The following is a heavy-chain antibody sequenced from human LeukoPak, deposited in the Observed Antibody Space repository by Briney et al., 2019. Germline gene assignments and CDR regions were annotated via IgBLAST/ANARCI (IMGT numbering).Heavy chain of an antibody. CDR2: IYYSGST. V-gene: IGHV4-39*01. CDR1: GGSISSSSYY. Sequence: SETLSLTCTVSGGSISSSSYYWGWIRQPPGKGLEWIGSIYYSGSTYYNPSLKSRVTISVDTSKNQFSLKLSSVTAADTAVYYCARIQELRFDWFDPWGEGTLVTVSS. D-gene: IGHD4-11*01. J-gene: IGHJ5*02. CDR3: ARIQELRFDWFDP.